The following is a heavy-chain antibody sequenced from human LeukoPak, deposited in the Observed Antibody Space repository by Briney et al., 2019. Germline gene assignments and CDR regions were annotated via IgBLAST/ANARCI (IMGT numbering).Heavy chain of an antibody. V-gene: IGHV5-51*01. D-gene: IGHD2-2*01. CDR1: GSSFTSYW. CDR2: IYPGDSDT. J-gene: IGHJ6*03. CDR3: ARHAVVVPAASWVYTNHYYYYMDV. Sequence: GESLKISCKGSGSSFTSYWIGWVRQMPGKGLEWMGIIYPGDSDTRYSPSFQGQVTISADKSISTAYLQWSSLKASDTAMYYCARHAVVVPAASWVYTNHYYYYMDVWGKGTTVTVSS.